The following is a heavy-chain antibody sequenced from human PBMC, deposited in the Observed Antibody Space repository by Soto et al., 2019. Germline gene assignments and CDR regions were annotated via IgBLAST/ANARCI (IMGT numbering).Heavy chain of an antibody. CDR2: ISGSGGST. D-gene: IGHD2-2*01. CDR3: AKVCSTSFPYYYYYFDV. J-gene: IGHJ6*03. Sequence: EVQLLESGGGLVQPGGSLRLSCAASGFTFSSYAMNWVRQAPGKGLEWVSAISGSGGSTYYADSVKGRFTISRDNAKNTLYRQRNSLRAEDTAVYYCAKVCSTSFPYYYYYFDVWGKGTTVTVSS. CDR1: GFTFSSYA. V-gene: IGHV3-23*01.